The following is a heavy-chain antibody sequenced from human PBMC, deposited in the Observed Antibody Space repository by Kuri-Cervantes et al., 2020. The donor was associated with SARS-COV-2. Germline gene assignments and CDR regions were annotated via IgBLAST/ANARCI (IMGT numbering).Heavy chain of an antibody. J-gene: IGHJ6*03. CDR1: GGTFSSYA. D-gene: IGHD6-19*01. CDR3: ASGYSSGSYYYYYYMDV. CDR2: IIPIFGTA. V-gene: IGHV1-69*05. Sequence: GGSLRLSCKASGGTFSSYAISWVRQAPGQGLEWMGGIIPIFGTANYAQKFQGRVTITTDESTSTAYMEQSSLRSEDTAVYYCASGYSSGSYYYYYYMDVWGKGTTVTVSS.